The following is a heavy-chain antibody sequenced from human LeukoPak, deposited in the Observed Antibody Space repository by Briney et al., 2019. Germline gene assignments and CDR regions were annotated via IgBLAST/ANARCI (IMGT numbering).Heavy chain of an antibody. CDR2: IYHSGST. CDR3: ARVNSGWGFDY. J-gene: IGHJ4*02. CDR1: GYSISSGYY. V-gene: IGHV4-38-2*02. D-gene: IGHD6-19*01. Sequence: SETLSLTCTVSGYSISSGYYWDWIRPPPGKGLEWIGSIYHSGSTYYNPSLKSRVTISVDTSKNQFSLKLSSVTAADAAVYYCARVNSGWGFDYWGQGTQVTVSS.